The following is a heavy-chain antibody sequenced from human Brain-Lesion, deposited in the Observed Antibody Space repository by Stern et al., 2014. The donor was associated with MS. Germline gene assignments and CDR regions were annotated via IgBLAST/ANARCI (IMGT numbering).Heavy chain of an antibody. CDR3: AREGPAFWNNSRKSGSSSSGRDA. CDR1: GGSISSGDYY. Sequence: QLQLQESGPGLVKPSQTLSLTCTVSGGSISSGDYYWSWIRQTPGKGLEYIGYIYYSGSAYYNPSLESRVIISVDTAKNQFSLKRTSVPAEAPAGYSWAREGPAFWNNSRKSGSSSSGRDAWGQGPPVIGSS. J-gene: IGHJ6*02. V-gene: IGHV4-30-4*01. D-gene: IGHD3-22*01. CDR2: IYYSGSA.